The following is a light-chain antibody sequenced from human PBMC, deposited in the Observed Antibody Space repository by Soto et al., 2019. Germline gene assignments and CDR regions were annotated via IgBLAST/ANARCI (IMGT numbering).Light chain of an antibody. V-gene: IGKV3-20*01. CDR1: QSFSSTY. J-gene: IGKJ5*01. CDR3: QQYSSSPIT. CDR2: VAS. Sequence: EIVLTQSPGTLSLSPGERATLSCRASQSFSSTYSAWYQQKPGQAPRLLIYVASSRATGIPDRFSGGGSGTDFSLTISRLDPEDFAVYYCQQYSSSPITFGQGTRLEIK.